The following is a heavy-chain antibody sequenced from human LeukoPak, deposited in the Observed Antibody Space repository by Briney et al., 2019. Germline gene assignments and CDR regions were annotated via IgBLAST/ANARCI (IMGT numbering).Heavy chain of an antibody. Sequence: SGGSLRHSCAASGFTFSSYAMSWVRQAPGKGLEWVPAISGSGGSTYYADSVKGRFTISRDNSKNTLYLQMNSLRAEDTAVYYCAKWWGDIVVVVAARPLDYWGQGTLVTVSS. CDR1: GFTFSSYA. D-gene: IGHD2-15*01. J-gene: IGHJ4*02. V-gene: IGHV3-23*01. CDR2: ISGSGGST. CDR3: AKWWGDIVVVVAARPLDY.